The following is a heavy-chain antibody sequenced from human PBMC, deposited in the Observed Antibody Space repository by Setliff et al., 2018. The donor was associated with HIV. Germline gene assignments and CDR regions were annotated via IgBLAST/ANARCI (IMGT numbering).Heavy chain of an antibody. CDR3: ARARRGSGNNGIDV. D-gene: IGHD1-26*01. V-gene: IGHV4-61*02. CDR2: VYSSGST. J-gene: IGHJ6*02. CDR1: GGSVNNGSFY. Sequence: SETLSLTCTVSGGSVNNGSFYWTWVRQPAGKGLDWIGRVYSSGSTNYNPSLKSRVTISIDASENQFSLRLTSVTAADTAIYYCARARRGSGNNGIDVWGQGTTVTVSS.